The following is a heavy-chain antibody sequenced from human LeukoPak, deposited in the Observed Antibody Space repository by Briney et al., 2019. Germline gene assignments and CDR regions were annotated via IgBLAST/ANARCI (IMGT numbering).Heavy chain of an antibody. Sequence: ASVKVSCKASGYTFTSYGITWVRQAPGPGLEWMGWINAYNGNPHYAQKLQGRVTMTTDTSTDTAYMELRSLRSDDTAVYYCARGSSVYDYWGQGTLVTVSS. CDR2: INAYNGNP. D-gene: IGHD3-10*01. CDR3: ARGSSVYDY. J-gene: IGHJ4*02. V-gene: IGHV1-18*01. CDR1: GYTFTSYG.